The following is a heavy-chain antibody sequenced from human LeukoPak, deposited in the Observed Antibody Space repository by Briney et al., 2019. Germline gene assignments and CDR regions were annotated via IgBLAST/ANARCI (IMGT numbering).Heavy chain of an antibody. D-gene: IGHD3-3*01. CDR3: ARGGTIFGVAPIDY. CDR1: GGTFSSYA. Sequence: ASVKVSCKASGGTFSSYAISWVRQAPGQGLEWMGWISAYNGNTNYAQKLQGRVTMTTDTSTSTAYMELRSLRSDDTAVYYCARGGTIFGVAPIDYWGQGTLVTVSS. CDR2: ISAYNGNT. J-gene: IGHJ4*02. V-gene: IGHV1-18*01.